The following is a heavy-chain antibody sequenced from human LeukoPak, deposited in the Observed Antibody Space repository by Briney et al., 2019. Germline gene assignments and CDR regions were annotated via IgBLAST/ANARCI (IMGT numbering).Heavy chain of an antibody. V-gene: IGHV3-48*03. CDR3: VREMGGYPFDH. D-gene: IGHD5-12*01. J-gene: IGHJ4*02. Sequence: PGGSLRLSCAASGLTFSSFEMNWARQAPGKGLEWVSYISTSGSTTYYADSVKGRFTISRDNAKNSLYLQMNSLRAEDTAIYYCVREMGGYPFDHWGQGTLVTVSS. CDR1: GLTFSSFE. CDR2: ISTSGSTT.